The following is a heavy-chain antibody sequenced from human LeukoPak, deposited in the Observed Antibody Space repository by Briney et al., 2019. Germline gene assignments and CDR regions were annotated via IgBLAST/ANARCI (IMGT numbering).Heavy chain of an antibody. CDR1: GFTFSSYE. Sequence: GGSLRPSCAASGFTFSSYEMNWVRQAPGKGLEWVSYISSSGSTIYYADSVKGRFTISRDNAKNSLYLQMNSLRAEDTAVYYCARADSSGYYYPNYFDYWGQGTLVTVSS. V-gene: IGHV3-48*03. CDR2: ISSSGSTI. J-gene: IGHJ4*02. D-gene: IGHD3-22*01. CDR3: ARADSSGYYYPNYFDY.